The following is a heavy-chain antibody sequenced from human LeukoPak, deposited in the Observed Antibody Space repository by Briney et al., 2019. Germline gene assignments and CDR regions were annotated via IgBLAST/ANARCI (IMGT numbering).Heavy chain of an antibody. Sequence: SETLSLTCAVYGGSFSGYYWSWIRQPPGKGLEWIGYIYYSGSTYYNPSLKSRVTISVDTSKNQFSLKLSSVTAADTAVYYCARVQISVFDYWGQGTLVTVSS. J-gene: IGHJ4*02. CDR1: GGSFSGYY. CDR3: ARVQISVFDY. V-gene: IGHV4-30-4*08. CDR2: IYYSGST.